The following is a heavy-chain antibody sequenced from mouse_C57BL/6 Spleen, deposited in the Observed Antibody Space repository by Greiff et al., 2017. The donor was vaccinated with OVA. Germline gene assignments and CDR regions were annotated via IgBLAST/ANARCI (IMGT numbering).Heavy chain of an antibody. V-gene: IGHV5-4*03. CDR2: ISDGGSYT. CDR1: GFTFSSYA. Sequence: EVMLVESGGGLVKPGGSLKLSCAASGFTFSSYAMSWVRQTPEKRLEWVATISDGGSYTYYPDNVKGRFTISRDNAKNNLYLQMSHLKSEDTAMYYCARVLYGTLSYWGQGTLVTVSA. CDR3: ARVLYGTLSY. J-gene: IGHJ3*01. D-gene: IGHD1-1*01.